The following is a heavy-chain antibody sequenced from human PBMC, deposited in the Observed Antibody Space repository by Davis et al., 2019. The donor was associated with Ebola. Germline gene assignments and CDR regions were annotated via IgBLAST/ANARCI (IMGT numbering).Heavy chain of an antibody. V-gene: IGHV1-8*03. CDR1: GYIFSDYY. Sequence: ASVKVSCKSSGYIFSDYYMHWVRQAPGQGLEWMGWINPNSGNTGYAQKFQGRVTITRNTSISTAYMELSSLRSEDTAVYYCARGGNYYYYMDVWGKGTTVTVSS. CDR2: INPNSGNT. D-gene: IGHD3-10*01. J-gene: IGHJ6*03. CDR3: ARGGNYYYYMDV.